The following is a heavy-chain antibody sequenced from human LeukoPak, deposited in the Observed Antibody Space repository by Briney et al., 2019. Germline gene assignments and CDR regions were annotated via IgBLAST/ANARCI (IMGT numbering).Heavy chain of an antibody. Sequence: ASVKVSCKASGSTFSDYHINWVRQASGQGPEWMGWINPKSGDAKYGQAFQGRVTMTRDTSISTAYMELSRLRSDDTAVYYCARSLIGVVNYYYYYMDVWGKGTTVTVSS. D-gene: IGHD2-2*01. V-gene: IGHV1-2*02. CDR1: GSTFSDYH. CDR2: INPKSGDA. J-gene: IGHJ6*03. CDR3: ARSLIGVVNYYYYYMDV.